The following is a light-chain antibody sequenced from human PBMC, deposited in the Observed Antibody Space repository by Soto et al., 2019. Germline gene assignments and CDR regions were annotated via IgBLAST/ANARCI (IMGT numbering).Light chain of an antibody. CDR2: GAS. CDR1: QSVSSN. Sequence: EIVMTQSPATLSVSPGERATLSCRASQSVSSNLAWYQQKPGQAPRLLIYGASTRATGIPARFSGSGSGTEFTLPMSSLQSEDFAVYYWQQYNNLPQTFGQGTKVEIK. CDR3: QQYNNLPQT. J-gene: IGKJ1*01. V-gene: IGKV3-15*01.